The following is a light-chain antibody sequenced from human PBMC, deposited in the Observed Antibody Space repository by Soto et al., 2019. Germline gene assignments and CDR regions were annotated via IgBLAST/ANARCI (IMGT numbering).Light chain of an antibody. CDR1: QSVSSSY. CDR3: QQYSNSPPKYT. CDR2: GAS. J-gene: IGKJ2*01. V-gene: IGKV3-20*01. Sequence: EIVLTQSPGTLSLSPGERATLSCRASQSVSSSYLAWYQQKPGRAPRLLIYGASSRATGIPDRFSGSGSGTDFTLTISRLEPEDFAVYYCQQYSNSPPKYTFGQGTKLEIE.